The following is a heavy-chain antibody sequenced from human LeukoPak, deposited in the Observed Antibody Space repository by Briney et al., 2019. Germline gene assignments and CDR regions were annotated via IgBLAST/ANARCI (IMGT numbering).Heavy chain of an antibody. D-gene: IGHD6-13*01. J-gene: IGHJ6*03. V-gene: IGHV4-34*01. CDR1: VGSFSGYY. Sequence: WETLSLTCAVYVGSFSGYYWSWIRQPPGKGREWVGEINQSGSTNYNPSLKSRVTILVDMYKNEFSLQLSSVNAADTAVYYRARADYSSTWSHDYYYMAVWGKGTTVTVSS. CDR3: ARADYSSTWSHDYYYMAV. CDR2: INQSGST.